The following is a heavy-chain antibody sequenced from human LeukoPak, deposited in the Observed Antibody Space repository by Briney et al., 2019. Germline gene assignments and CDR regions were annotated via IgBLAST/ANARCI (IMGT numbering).Heavy chain of an antibody. CDR3: ARGLGLRN. Sequence: PGGSLRLSCAASGFTFSSYAMHWVRQAPGKGLEWVAVISYDGSNKYYADSVKGRFTISRDNSKNTLYLQMNSLRAEDTAVYYCARGLGLRNWGQGTLVTVSS. CDR1: GFTFSSYA. D-gene: IGHD3-10*01. V-gene: IGHV3-30-3*01. J-gene: IGHJ4*02. CDR2: ISYDGSNK.